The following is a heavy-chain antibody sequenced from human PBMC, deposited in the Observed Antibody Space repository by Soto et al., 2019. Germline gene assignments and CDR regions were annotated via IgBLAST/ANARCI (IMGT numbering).Heavy chain of an antibody. V-gene: IGHV5-51*01. J-gene: IGHJ3*02. CDR1: GYTFTTNW. CDR2: IYPGDSDT. Sequence: PGESLKISCEASGYTFTTNWIAWVRQMPGKGLEWMGIIYPGDSDTRYSPSFQGQVTISADKSISTAYLQWSSLKASDTAMYYCARSALATGGAFAIWGQGTMVTVSS. CDR3: ARSALATGGAFAI.